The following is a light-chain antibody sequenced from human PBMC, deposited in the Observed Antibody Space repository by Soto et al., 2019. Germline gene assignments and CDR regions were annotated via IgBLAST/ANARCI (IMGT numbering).Light chain of an antibody. CDR3: CSFAGSSTS. CDR2: EGN. J-gene: IGLJ7*01. CDR1: SSDVGSYNL. V-gene: IGLV2-23*01. Sequence: QSVLTQPASVSGSPGQSVTMSCAGASSDVGSYNLVSWYQQYPGKAPKLIIYEGNKRPSGVSNRFSGSESGNTASLTISGLQAEDAADYYCCSFAGSSTSFGGGTQLTVL.